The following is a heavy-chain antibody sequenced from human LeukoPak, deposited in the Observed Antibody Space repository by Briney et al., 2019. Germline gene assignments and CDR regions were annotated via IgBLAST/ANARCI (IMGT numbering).Heavy chain of an antibody. CDR1: VYTFTGYY. V-gene: IGHV1-2*02. Sequence: ASVKVSCKPSVYTFTGYYMHWVRQAPGQGLGWMGWINPNSGGTNYAQKFKGRVTMTRDTSISTAYMELSRLRSDDTAVYYCASPGARYYYDSSGYYCWGEGTLVTVS. J-gene: IGHJ4*02. D-gene: IGHD3-22*01. CDR2: INPNSGGT. CDR3: ASPGARYYYDSSGYYC.